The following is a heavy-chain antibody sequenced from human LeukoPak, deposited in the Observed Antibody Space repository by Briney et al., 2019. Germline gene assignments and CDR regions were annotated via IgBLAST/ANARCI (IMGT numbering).Heavy chain of an antibody. CDR2: IYASGNT. V-gene: IGHV4-61*01. CDR1: GGSVSSASYY. Sequence: PSETLPLTCTVPGGSVSSASYYWTWIRQPPGKGLEWIGYIYASGNTNYNPSLKSRVTISVDTSKNQFSLKLSSVTAADTAVYYCARDPPVAGTSWGQGTLVTVSS. CDR3: ARDPPVAGTS. J-gene: IGHJ4*02. D-gene: IGHD6-19*01.